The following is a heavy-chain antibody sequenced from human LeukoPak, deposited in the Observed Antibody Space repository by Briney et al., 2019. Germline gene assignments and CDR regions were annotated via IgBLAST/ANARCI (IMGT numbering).Heavy chain of an antibody. CDR2: ISGSGGST. CDR1: GFTFSSYA. Sequence: GGSLRLSCAASGFTFSSYAMSWVRQAPGKGLEWVSAISGSGGSTYYADSVKGRFTISRDNSKNTLYLQMNSLRAEDTAVYYCAKEGYYDFWSGSPTYFDYWGQGTLVTVSS. D-gene: IGHD3-3*01. CDR3: AKEGYYDFWSGSPTYFDY. V-gene: IGHV3-23*01. J-gene: IGHJ4*02.